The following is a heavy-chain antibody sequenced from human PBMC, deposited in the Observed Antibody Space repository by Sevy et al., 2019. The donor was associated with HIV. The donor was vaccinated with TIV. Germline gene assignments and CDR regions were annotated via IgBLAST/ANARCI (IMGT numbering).Heavy chain of an antibody. Sequence: SETLSLTCAVSGYSISSGYYWGWIRQPPGKGLEWIGSIYHSGSTYYNPSLKSRVTISVDTSKNQFSLKLSSVTAADTAVYYCARVEYCSGGRCGPLYYYYGMDVWGQGTTVTVSS. CDR3: ARVEYCSGGRCGPLYYYYGMDV. CDR1: GYSISSGYY. J-gene: IGHJ6*02. D-gene: IGHD2-15*01. CDR2: IYHSGST. V-gene: IGHV4-38-2*01.